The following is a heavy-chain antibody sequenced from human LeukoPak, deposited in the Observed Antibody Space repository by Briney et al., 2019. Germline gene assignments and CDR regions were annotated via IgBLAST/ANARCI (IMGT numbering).Heavy chain of an antibody. Sequence: GGSLRLSCAASGFTFSSYWMSWVRQAPGKGLEWVANIKQDGSGKYYVDSVKGRFTISRDNAKNSLYLQMNSLRAEDTAVYYCAREYYGVIFSHYLDVWGKGTTVTVSS. D-gene: IGHD3-9*01. CDR2: IKQDGSGK. J-gene: IGHJ6*04. CDR3: AREYYGVIFSHYLDV. CDR1: GFTFSSYW. V-gene: IGHV3-7*01.